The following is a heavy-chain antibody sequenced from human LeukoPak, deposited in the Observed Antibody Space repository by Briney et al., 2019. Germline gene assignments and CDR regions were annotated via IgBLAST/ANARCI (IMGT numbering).Heavy chain of an antibody. CDR3: VRGLYCSGGSCRFDY. V-gene: IGHV4-34*01. J-gene: IGHJ4*02. CDR1: GGSFSDYY. Sequence: SETLSLTCAVYGGSFSDYYWSWIRRPPGKGLEWIGEINHSGSTNYNPSLKSRVTISVDTSKNQFSLKLSSVTAADTAVYYCVRGLYCSGGSCRFDYWGQGTLVTVSS. D-gene: IGHD2-15*01. CDR2: INHSGST.